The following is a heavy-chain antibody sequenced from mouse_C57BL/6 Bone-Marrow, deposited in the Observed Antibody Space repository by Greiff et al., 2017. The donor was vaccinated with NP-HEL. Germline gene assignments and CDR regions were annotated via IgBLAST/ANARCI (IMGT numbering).Heavy chain of an antibody. J-gene: IGHJ4*01. CDR2: ISSGSSTI. V-gene: IGHV5-17*01. Sequence: EVQVVESGGGLVKPGGSLKLSCAASGFTFSDYGMHWVRQAPEKGLEWVAYISSGSSTIYYADTVKGRFTIYRDNATNTLFLQMTSLRSEDTAMYYCAREDYAMDYWGQGTSVTVSS. CDR3: AREDYAMDY. CDR1: GFTFSDYG.